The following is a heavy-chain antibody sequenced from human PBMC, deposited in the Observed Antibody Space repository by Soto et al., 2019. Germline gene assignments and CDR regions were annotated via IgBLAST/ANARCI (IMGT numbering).Heavy chain of an antibody. J-gene: IGHJ6*02. D-gene: IGHD4-4*01. CDR3: TRQGGTVTTVLDNYYYYGIDV. Sequence: PGGSLRLSCAASGFTFSSYAMSWVRQAPGKGLEWVSAISGSGGSTYYADSVKGRFTISRDNSKNTLYLQMNGLRAEDTAVYYCTRQGGTVTTVLDNYYYYGIDVCGQGTMVTVSS. CDR1: GFTFSSYA. V-gene: IGHV3-23*01. CDR2: ISGSGGST.